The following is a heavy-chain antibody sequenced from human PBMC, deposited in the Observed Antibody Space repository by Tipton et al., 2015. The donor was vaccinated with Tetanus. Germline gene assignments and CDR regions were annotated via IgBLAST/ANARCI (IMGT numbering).Heavy chain of an antibody. CDR2: IDPNSGAT. CDR1: GYTFTGYY. Sequence: QLVQSGAEMKKPGASVKVSCKASGYTFTGYYIYWVRQAPGQGLERMGWIDPNSGATVYAQKFQGRVTMTRDTSISTAYMELRSLRSDDTAVYYGARDRGDYIYYGMDVWGPGTTATVS. J-gene: IGHJ6*02. CDR3: ARDRGDYIYYGMDV. D-gene: IGHD3-22*01. V-gene: IGHV1-2*02.